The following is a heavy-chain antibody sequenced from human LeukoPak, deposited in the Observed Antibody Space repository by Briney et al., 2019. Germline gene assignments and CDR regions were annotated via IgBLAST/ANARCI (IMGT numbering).Heavy chain of an antibody. CDR2: ISASGGST. J-gene: IGHJ4*02. D-gene: IGHD3-3*01. Sequence: GGSLRLSCAASGFIFTNYAMSWVRQAPGKGLEWVSFISASGGSTHYADSVKGRFTVSRDNSNNTLYLQINSLRAEDTAAYYCAKGAQYDFWSGYTLEYFDVWGKGTLVTVSS. CDR3: AKGAQYDFWSGYTLEYFDV. CDR1: GFIFTNYA. V-gene: IGHV3-23*01.